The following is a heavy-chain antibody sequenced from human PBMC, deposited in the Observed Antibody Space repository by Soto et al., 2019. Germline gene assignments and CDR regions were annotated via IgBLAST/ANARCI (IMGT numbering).Heavy chain of an antibody. CDR1: CGSISTYY. CDR3: ARGKFPFTFDY. J-gene: IGHJ4*02. Sequence: PSETLSLTCTVSCGSISTYYWSWIRQPPGKGLEWIGYIYYSGSTNYNPSLKSRVTISEDASKNRFSLKLTSVTAADTAVYYCARGKFPFTFDYWGQGTLVKVSS. CDR2: IYYSGST. V-gene: IGHV4-59*01.